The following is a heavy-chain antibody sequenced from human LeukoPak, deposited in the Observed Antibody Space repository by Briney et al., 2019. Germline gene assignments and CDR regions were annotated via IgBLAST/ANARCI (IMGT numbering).Heavy chain of an antibody. CDR3: ARSTVTLGEFDY. D-gene: IGHD4-17*01. J-gene: IGHJ4*02. Sequence: SETLSLTCTASGGSISSYYWSWIRQPPGKGLEWIGYIYYCGSTNYNPSLKSRVTISVDTSKNQFSLKLSSVTAADTAVYYCARSTVTLGEFDYWGQGTLVTVSS. CDR1: GGSISSYY. V-gene: IGHV4-59*12. CDR2: IYYCGST.